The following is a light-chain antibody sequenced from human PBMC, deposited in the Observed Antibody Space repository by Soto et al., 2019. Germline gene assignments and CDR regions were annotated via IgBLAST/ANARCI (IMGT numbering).Light chain of an antibody. J-gene: IGLJ2*01. CDR2: DVS. Sequence: QSALTQPRSVSGSPGQSVTISCTGTSSDVGGYNYVSWYQQHPGKAPQLIIYDVSEWPSGVPDRFSGSKSGNTASLTISGLQAEDEADYYCCSYAGRYTLLFGGGTKLTVL. V-gene: IGLV2-11*01. CDR1: SSDVGGYNY. CDR3: CSYAGRYTLL.